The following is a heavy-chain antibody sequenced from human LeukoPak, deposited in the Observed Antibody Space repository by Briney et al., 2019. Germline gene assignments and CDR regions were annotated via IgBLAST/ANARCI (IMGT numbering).Heavy chain of an antibody. J-gene: IGHJ4*02. V-gene: IGHV4-34*01. D-gene: IGHD5-18*01. CDR3: ASAHEGYRTDY. CDR2: INHSGST. Sequence: ASETLSLTCAVYGGSFSGYYWSWIRQPPGKGLEWIGEINHSGSTNYNPSLKSRVTISVDTSKNQFSLKLSSVTAADTAVYYCASAHEGYRTDYWCQGTLVTVSS. CDR1: GGSFSGYY.